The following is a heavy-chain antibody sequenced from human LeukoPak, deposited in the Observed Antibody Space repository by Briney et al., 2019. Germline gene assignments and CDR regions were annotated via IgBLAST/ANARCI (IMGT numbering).Heavy chain of an antibody. V-gene: IGHV3-74*01. Sequence: GGSLRLSCAASGLTFSSHWMHWVRQAPGKGLVWVSRITNDGSSTTYADSVKGRFTISRDNAKNMLYLQVNSLRAEDTAVCYCATQQGGNPAHWGQGTLVTVSS. CDR1: GLTFSSHW. CDR3: ATQQGGNPAH. D-gene: IGHD1-14*01. J-gene: IGHJ4*02. CDR2: ITNDGSST.